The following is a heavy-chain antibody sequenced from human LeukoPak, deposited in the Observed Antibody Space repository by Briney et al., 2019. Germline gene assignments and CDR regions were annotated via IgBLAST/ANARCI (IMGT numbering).Heavy chain of an antibody. V-gene: IGHV3-23*01. J-gene: IGHJ4*02. Sequence: GGSLRLSCAASGFSFNIHAMTWVRQAPGKGLEWVAVIGGPDDTHYADSVKGRFAVSRDDSTNTVFLQMNSLRADDSAKYYCAKDATPRNSVWDYFDYWGQGTLVTVSS. D-gene: IGHD7-27*01. CDR1: GFSFNIHA. CDR2: IGGPDDT. CDR3: AKDATPRNSVWDYFDY.